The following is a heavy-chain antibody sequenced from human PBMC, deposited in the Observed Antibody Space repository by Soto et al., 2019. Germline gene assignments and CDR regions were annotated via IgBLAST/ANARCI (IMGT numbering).Heavy chain of an antibody. CDR3: TRIGGSYGAYAFDI. V-gene: IGHV3-7*01. CDR1: GFTFSSYW. J-gene: IGHJ3*02. CDR2: IKQVGSEK. D-gene: IGHD1-26*01. Sequence: GGSLRLSCAASGFTFSSYWMSWVRQAPGKGLEWVASIKQVGSEKYYVDSVKGRFTISRDNAKNSLYLQMNSLRAEDTAVYYCTRIGGSYGAYAFDIWGQGTMVTVSS.